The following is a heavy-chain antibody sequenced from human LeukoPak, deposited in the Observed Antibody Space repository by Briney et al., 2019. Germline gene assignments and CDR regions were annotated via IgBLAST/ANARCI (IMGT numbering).Heavy chain of an antibody. D-gene: IGHD3-10*02. CDR2: IYSGGST. CDR1: GFTVSSNY. J-gene: IGHJ3*02. V-gene: IGHV3-53*01. CDR3: AKDYFRGTTRDAFDI. Sequence: GGSLRLSCAASGFTVSSNYMSWVRQAPGKGLEWVSVIYSGGSTYYADSVKGRFTISRDNSKNTLYLQMNSLRAEDTAVYYCAKDYFRGTTRDAFDIWGQGTMVTVSS.